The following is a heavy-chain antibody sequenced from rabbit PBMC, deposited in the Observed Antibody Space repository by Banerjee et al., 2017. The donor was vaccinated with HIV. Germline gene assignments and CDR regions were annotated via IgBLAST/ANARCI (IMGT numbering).Heavy chain of an antibody. CDR2: IYAGSSGST. CDR3: VRNSGWGVSYFTL. CDR1: GFSFSSSYW. V-gene: IGHV1S40*01. Sequence: QSLEESGGDLVKPGASLTLTCTASGFSFSSSYWICWVRQAPGKGLEWIACIYAGSSGSTYYASWAKGRFTISKTSSTTVTLQMTSLTAADTATYFCVRNSGWGVSYFTLWGPGTLVTVS. J-gene: IGHJ4*01. D-gene: IGHD4-1*01.